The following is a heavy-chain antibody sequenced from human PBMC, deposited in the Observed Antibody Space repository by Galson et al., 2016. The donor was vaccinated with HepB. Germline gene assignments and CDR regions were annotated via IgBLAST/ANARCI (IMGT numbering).Heavy chain of an antibody. J-gene: IGHJ6*02. D-gene: IGHD2-8*01. V-gene: IGHV3-48*02. CDR2: ITSNSDTI. CDR3: ARGRRYCTDGVCHPGMDV. Sequence: APGKGLHWVAYITSNSDTIYYADSVKGRFTISRDNAKNSLYLQMNSLRDEDTAVYYCARGRRYCTDGVCHPGMDVWGQGTTVTVSS.